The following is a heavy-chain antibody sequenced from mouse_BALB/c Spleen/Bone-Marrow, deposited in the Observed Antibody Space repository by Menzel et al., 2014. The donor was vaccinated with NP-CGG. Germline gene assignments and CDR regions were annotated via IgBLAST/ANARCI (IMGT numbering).Heavy chain of an antibody. J-gene: IGHJ4*01. Sequence: EVKLMESGGDLVKPGGSLKLSCAASGFTFSSYGMSWGRQTPDKRLEWVATISSGGSNTYYPDGVKGRFTISRDNAKNTLYLQMSSLKSEDTAMYYCARHQRYYAMDYWGQGTSVTVSS. CDR3: ARHQRYYAMDY. V-gene: IGHV5-6*01. CDR2: ISSGGSNT. CDR1: GFTFSSYG.